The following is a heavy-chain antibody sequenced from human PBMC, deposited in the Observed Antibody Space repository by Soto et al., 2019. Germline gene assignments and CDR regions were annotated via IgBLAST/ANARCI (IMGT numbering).Heavy chain of an antibody. CDR1: GFTLSSHG. D-gene: IGHD2-2*02. J-gene: IGHJ4*02. V-gene: IGHV3-30*18. Sequence: QVQLVESGGGVVQPGRSLRLSCAASGFTLSSHGMHWVRQAPGKGLEWVAVLSHDGSNKFYAVSVEGRFTISRDDSKNTLYLQMNSLGAEDTAMYYCAKENTFADYWGQGTLVTVSP. CDR2: LSHDGSNK. CDR3: AKENTFADY.